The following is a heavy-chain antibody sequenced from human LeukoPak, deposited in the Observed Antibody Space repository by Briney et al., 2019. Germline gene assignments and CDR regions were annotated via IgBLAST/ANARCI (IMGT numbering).Heavy chain of an antibody. V-gene: IGHV4-39*07. J-gene: IGHJ1*01. CDR3: ARVVQSTDSSGFYLPEYFQH. CDR2: IYHSGST. CDR1: GGSISSSSYY. Sequence: SETLSLTCTVSGGSISSSSYYWGWIRQPPGKGLEWIGSIYHSGSTYYNPSLKSRVTISVDTSRNQFSLKLRSVTAADTAVYYCARVVQSTDSSGFYLPEYFQHWGQGTLVTVSS. D-gene: IGHD3-22*01.